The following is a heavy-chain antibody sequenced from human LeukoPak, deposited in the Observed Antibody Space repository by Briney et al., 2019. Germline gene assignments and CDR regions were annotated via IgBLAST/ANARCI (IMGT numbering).Heavy chain of an antibody. D-gene: IGHD2-21*02. Sequence: PSETLSLTCTVSGGSISSSSYYWGWIRQPPGKGLEWIGSIYYSGSTYYNPSLKSRVTISVDTSKNQFSLKLSSVTAADTAVYYCARHVGQDDYYYVASYVFGYWGQGTLVTVSS. V-gene: IGHV4-39*01. J-gene: IGHJ4*02. CDR2: IYYSGST. CDR1: GGSISSSSYY. CDR3: ARHVGQDDYYYVASYVFGY.